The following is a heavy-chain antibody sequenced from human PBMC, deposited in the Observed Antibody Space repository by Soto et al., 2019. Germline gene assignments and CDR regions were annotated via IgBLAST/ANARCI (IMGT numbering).Heavy chain of an antibody. Sequence: GSLRLSCAASGFTFSRYWMNWVRQAPGKGLEWVANIKQDGTEKNYVDSVKGRFTISRDNARKSLYLQMDSLRAEDTAVYFCARGDTHMITGMDSFDIWGQGTMVTVSS. CDR3: ARGDTHMITGMDSFDI. D-gene: IGHD3-16*01. CDR2: IKQDGTEK. J-gene: IGHJ3*02. V-gene: IGHV3-7*01. CDR1: GFTFSRYW.